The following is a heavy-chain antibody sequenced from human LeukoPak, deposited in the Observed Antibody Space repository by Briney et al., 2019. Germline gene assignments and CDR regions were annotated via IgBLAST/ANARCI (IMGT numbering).Heavy chain of an antibody. CDR3: ARDSPPKKWPPNWYFDL. CDR1: GGSISSSSYY. Sequence: PSETLSLTCTVSGGSISSSSYYWGWIRQPPGKGLEWIGYIYYSGSTNYNPSLKSRVTISVDTSKNQFSLKLSSVTAADTAVYYCARDSPPKKWPPNWYFDLWGRGTLVTVSS. D-gene: IGHD5-12*01. V-gene: IGHV4-61*01. J-gene: IGHJ2*01. CDR2: IYYSGST.